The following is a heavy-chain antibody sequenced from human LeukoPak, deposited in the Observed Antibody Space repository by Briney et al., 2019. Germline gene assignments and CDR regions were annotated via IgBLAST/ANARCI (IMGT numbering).Heavy chain of an antibody. CDR2: ISSSGSTI. CDR3: ARGDRTYYYDSSGYFLFYYYYMDV. V-gene: IGHV3-11*01. J-gene: IGHJ6*03. D-gene: IGHD3-22*01. CDR1: GFTFSDYY. Sequence: GGSLRLSCAASGFTFSDYYMRWIRQAPGKGLEWVSYISSSGSTIYYADSVKGRFTISRDNAKNSLYLQMNSLRAEDTAVYYCARGDRTYYYDSSGYFLFYYYYMDVWGKGTTVTVSS.